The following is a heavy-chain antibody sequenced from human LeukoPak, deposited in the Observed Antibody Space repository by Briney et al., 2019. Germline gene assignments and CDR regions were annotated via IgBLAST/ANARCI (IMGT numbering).Heavy chain of an antibody. Sequence: SETLSLTCTVSGVSISSYYWSWIRQPPGKGLEWIGYIYTSGSTNYNPSLKSRVTIEVGTSKNQFSLKLSSVTAADTAVYYCARRYCSSTSCYRGTGYFDYWGQGTLVTVSS. CDR3: ARRYCSSTSCYRGTGYFDY. J-gene: IGHJ4*02. V-gene: IGHV4-4*09. D-gene: IGHD2-2*02. CDR2: IYTSGST. CDR1: GVSISSYY.